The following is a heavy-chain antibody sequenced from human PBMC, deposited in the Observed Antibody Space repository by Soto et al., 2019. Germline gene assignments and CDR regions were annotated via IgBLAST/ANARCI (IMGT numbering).Heavy chain of an antibody. CDR2: INAGNGNT. Sequence: QVQLVQSGAEVKKPGASVKVSCKASGYTFTRYSMHWVRQAPGQRLEWLGWINAGNGNTKYSQKFQGRVTVTRDTSASTAYMEMRSLRSEDTAVYYCASVVHLFGEWYFDYWGQGTLVTVSS. D-gene: IGHD3-10*01. CDR1: GYTFTRYS. V-gene: IGHV1-3*01. J-gene: IGHJ4*02. CDR3: ASVVHLFGEWYFDY.